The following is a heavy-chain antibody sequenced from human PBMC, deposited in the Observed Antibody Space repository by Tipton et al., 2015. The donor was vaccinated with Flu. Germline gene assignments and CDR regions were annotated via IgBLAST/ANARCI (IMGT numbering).Heavy chain of an antibody. D-gene: IGHD2-8*01. CDR2: IKSKTDGGTT. CDR3: TSNTRGSVCDI. CDR1: GFTFSNAW. J-gene: IGHJ3*02. Sequence: SLRLSCAASGFTFSNAWMSWVRQAPGKGLEWIGRIKSKTDGGTTDYAEPVKGRFTISRDDSEYTLYLQMNSLKTEDTAVYYCTSNTRGSVCDIWGQGTMVTVPS. V-gene: IGHV3-15*01.